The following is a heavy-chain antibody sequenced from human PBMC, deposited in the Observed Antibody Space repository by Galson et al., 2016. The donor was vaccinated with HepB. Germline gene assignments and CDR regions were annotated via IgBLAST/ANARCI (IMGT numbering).Heavy chain of an antibody. CDR3: VTYRAGEGGSGH. D-gene: IGHD2-15*01. CDR1: GGSVSGDSHH. CDR2: QTGRA. Sequence: SETLSLTCSVSGGSVSGDSHHWTWVRQAPGRGLEWIGQTGRAYYNPSLGGRATISVDAPNNQFSLRLTSVTAADSAMYYRVTYRAGEGGSGHWGQGTLVTVSS. J-gene: IGHJ4*02. V-gene: IGHV4-61*01.